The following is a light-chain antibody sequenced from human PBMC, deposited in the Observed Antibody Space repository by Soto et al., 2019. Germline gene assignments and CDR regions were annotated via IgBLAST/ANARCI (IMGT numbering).Light chain of an antibody. V-gene: IGKV1-5*01. J-gene: IGKJ4*01. Sequence: IHMTQSPPTLSASVGERVTFSRRASHSISNWVAWYQQKRGTATKLLISAASTLNSGVSSRFSGSGSGTDFTLTISSLQPEYFATYCCQQLWTYPLTFGGGTKVDI. CDR1: HSISNW. CDR2: AAS. CDR3: QQLWTYPLT.